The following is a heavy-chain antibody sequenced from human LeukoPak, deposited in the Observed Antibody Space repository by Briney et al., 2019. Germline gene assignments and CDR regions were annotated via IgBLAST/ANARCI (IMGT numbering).Heavy chain of an antibody. CDR1: GYTFTSYY. J-gene: IGHJ4*02. Sequence: ASVKVSCKASGYTFTSYYIHWVRQAPGQGLEWMGLINPSGGSTSYAQKFQGRVTMTRDTSTNTVYMELSSLRSEDSAVYYCARDLLGYYDTSGRYLYFWGQGTLVTVSS. CDR2: INPSGGST. CDR3: ARDLLGYYDTSGRYLYF. V-gene: IGHV1-46*01. D-gene: IGHD3-22*01.